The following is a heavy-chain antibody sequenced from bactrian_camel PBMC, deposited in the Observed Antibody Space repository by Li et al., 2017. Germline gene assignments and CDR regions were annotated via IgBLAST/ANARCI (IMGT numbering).Heavy chain of an antibody. J-gene: IGHJ4*01. V-gene: IGHV3S53*01. CDR2: INSANYI. Sequence: HVQLVESGGGSVQAGGSLRLSCVVSGITRSHYCLGWSRQAPGKVREGVATINSANYITYADSVKDRFTISQGNAKNTVYLTMNNLKPEDTALYICAARREWWDGLDADEFTDWGRGTQVTVS. CDR1: GITRSHYC. CDR3: AARREWWDGLDADEFTD. D-gene: IGHD1*01.